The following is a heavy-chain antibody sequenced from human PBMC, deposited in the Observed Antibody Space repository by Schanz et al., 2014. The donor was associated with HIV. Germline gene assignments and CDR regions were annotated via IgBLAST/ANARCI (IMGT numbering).Heavy chain of an antibody. CDR1: GGSLSRSSHY. V-gene: IGHV4-39*01. J-gene: IGHJ4*02. CDR2: FHYSGST. D-gene: IGHD6-19*01. Sequence: QLQLQESGPGLVKPSETLSLICTVSGGSLSRSSHYWGWIRQPPGKGLEWIGSFHYSGSTYYNPSLKSRVAPIPLDPSKTQFPLNWVSSPAADTAVYYCARHPEQWLDRFDSWGQGTLVTVSS. CDR3: ARHPEQWLDRFDS.